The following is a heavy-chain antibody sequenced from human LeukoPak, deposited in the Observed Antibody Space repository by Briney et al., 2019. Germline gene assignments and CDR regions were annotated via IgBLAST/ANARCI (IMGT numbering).Heavy chain of an antibody. D-gene: IGHD4-17*01. CDR2: IYTSGST. CDR3: ARVEEYGDYPGGYWYFDL. J-gene: IGHJ2*01. Sequence: SETLSLTCTVSGGSISSGSYYWSWIRQPAGKGLEWIGRIYTSGSTNYNPSLKSRVTISVDTSKNQFSLKLSSVTAADTAVYYCARVEEYGDYPGGYWYFDLWGRGTLVTVSS. CDR1: GGSISSGSYY. V-gene: IGHV4-61*02.